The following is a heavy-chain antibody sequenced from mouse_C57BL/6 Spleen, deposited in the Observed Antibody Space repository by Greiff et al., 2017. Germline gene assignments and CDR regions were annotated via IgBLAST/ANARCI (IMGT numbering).Heavy chain of an antibody. Sequence: QVQLQQSGPELVKPGASVKISCKASGYAFSSSWMNWVKQRPGKGLEWIGRIYPGDGDTKYNGKFKGKATLTADKSSSTAYMQLSSLTSEDSAVYFCARALYDGYHWYFDVWGTGTTVTVSS. CDR2: IYPGDGDT. CDR1: GYAFSSSW. J-gene: IGHJ1*03. V-gene: IGHV1-82*01. CDR3: ARALYDGYHWYFDV. D-gene: IGHD2-3*01.